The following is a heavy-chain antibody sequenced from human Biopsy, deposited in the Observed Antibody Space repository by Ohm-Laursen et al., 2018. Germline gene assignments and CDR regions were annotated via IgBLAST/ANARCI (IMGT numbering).Heavy chain of an antibody. CDR1: GGSISSGSNY. J-gene: IGHJ4*02. V-gene: IGHV4-39*01. D-gene: IGHD5-24*01. CDR2: VYHSGTT. CDR3: ARHDGNGPFALDS. Sequence: GTLSLTCAVSGGSISSGSNYWAWIRQPPGKGLEWIGGVYHSGTTYYSPSLKSRVTISEDTAKNQLSLKVTSVTAADTAAYYCARHDGNGPFALDSWGQGTLVTVSS.